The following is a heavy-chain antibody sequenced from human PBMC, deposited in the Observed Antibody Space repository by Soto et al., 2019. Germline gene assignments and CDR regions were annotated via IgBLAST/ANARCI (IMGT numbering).Heavy chain of an antibody. CDR3: ATYYYDSSGYYRATDDAFDI. J-gene: IGHJ3*02. Sequence: RASVKVSCKVSGYTLTELSMHWVRQAPGKGLEWMGGFDPEDGETIYAQKFQGRVTMTEDTSTDTAYMELSSLRSEDTAVYYCATYYYDSSGYYRATDDAFDIWGQGTMVTVSS. CDR2: FDPEDGET. V-gene: IGHV1-24*01. D-gene: IGHD3-22*01. CDR1: GYTLTELS.